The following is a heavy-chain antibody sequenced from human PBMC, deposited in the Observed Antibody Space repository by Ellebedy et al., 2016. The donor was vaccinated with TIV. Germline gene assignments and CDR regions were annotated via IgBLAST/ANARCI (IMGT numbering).Heavy chain of an antibody. D-gene: IGHD3-16*01. J-gene: IGHJ4*02. CDR3: GRDLEATGAYVDS. CDR2: IRKKFNRYST. Sequence: GESPKISCAASGFDFSNHYMDWVRQAPGEGLEWIGRIRKKFNRYSTEYAASVKGRFTISRDDSRNSLYLQMNNLETEDTAVYYCGRDLEATGAYVDSWGQGTLVTVSS. CDR1: GFDFSNHY. V-gene: IGHV3-72*01.